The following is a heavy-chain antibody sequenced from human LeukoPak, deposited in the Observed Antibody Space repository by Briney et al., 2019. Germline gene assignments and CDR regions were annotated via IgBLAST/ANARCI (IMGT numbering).Heavy chain of an antibody. CDR2: IYYSGST. Sequence: SQTLSLTCTVSGGSISSGDYYWSWIRQPPGKGLEWNGYIYYSGSTYYNPSLKSRVTISVYTSKNQFSLKLSSVTAADTAVYYCARDIVVVPAATQTNYYYYYYMDVWGKGTTVTVSS. J-gene: IGHJ6*03. CDR3: ARDIVVVPAATQTNYYYYYYMDV. CDR1: GGSISSGDYY. D-gene: IGHD2-2*01. V-gene: IGHV4-30-4*08.